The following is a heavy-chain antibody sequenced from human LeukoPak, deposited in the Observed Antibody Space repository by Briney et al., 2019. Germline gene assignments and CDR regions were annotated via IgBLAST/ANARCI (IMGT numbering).Heavy chain of an antibody. V-gene: IGHV4-59*01. CDR3: ARGYDSSGYYYGSFDY. CDR1: AASISSYY. Sequence: SETLSLTCTVSAASISSYYWSWIRQPPGKVLEWIGYIYYSGSTNYNPSLKSRVTISVDTSKNQFSLKLSSVTAADTAVYYCARGYDSSGYYYGSFDYWGQGTLVTVSS. D-gene: IGHD3-22*01. CDR2: IYYSGST. J-gene: IGHJ4*02.